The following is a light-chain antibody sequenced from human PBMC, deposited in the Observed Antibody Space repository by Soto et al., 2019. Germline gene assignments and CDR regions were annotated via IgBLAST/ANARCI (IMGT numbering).Light chain of an antibody. CDR1: SFNIGNNY. CDR2: DNN. V-gene: IGLV1-51*01. J-gene: IGLJ1*01. CDR3: GAWESSLNPYV. Sequence: QSVLTQPPSVSAAPGQKVIISCSGSSFNIGNNYVSWYQQLPGTAPKLLIYDNNKRPSGIPDRSSGSKSGTSATLAITGLQTADEADYYCGAWESSLNPYVFGTGTKVTVL.